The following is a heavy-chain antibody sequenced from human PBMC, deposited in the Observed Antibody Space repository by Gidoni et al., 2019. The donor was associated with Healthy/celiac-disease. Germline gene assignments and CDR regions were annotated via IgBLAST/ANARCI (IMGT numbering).Heavy chain of an antibody. J-gene: IGHJ3*02. CDR2: ITPFNGNT. CDR3: ARSYCSGGSCYSHGAFDI. CDR1: GYTFTYRY. D-gene: IGHD2-15*01. Sequence: QMQLVQSGAEVKKTGSSVKVSCKASGYTFTYRYLHWVRQAPGQALEWMGWITPFNGNTNYAQKFQDRVTITRDRSMSTAYMELSSLRSEDTAMYYCARSYCSGGSCYSHGAFDIWGQGTMVTVSS. V-gene: IGHV1-45*02.